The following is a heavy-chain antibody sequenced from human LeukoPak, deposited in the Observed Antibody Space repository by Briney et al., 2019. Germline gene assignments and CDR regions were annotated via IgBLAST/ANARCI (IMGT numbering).Heavy chain of an antibody. CDR2: INGSSSYI. J-gene: IGHJ3*02. D-gene: IGHD3-16*02. V-gene: IGHV3-21*01. Sequence: PGVSLRLSCAASGFTFNRYSMNWVPQAPGKALEWVSSINGSSSYIYYADSVKGRFTISRHNAKNSLYLQMNSLRAEDTAVYYCARVSAGVIGMKDVFDIWGQGTMVTVSS. CDR1: GFTFNRYS. CDR3: ARVSAGVIGMKDVFDI.